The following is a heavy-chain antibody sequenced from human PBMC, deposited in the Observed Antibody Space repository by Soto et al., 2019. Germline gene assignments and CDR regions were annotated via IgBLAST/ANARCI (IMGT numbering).Heavy chain of an antibody. D-gene: IGHD4-17*01. Sequence: ASVKVSCKASRYTFTSYYMHWVRQAPGQGLEWMGIINPIGGSTSYAQKFQGRVTMTRDTSTSTVYMELGSLRSEDTAVYYCARGLYGEEEDYYYGVDVWGQGTTVTVS. J-gene: IGHJ6*02. CDR3: ARGLYGEEEDYYYGVDV. CDR1: RYTFTSYY. CDR2: INPIGGST. V-gene: IGHV1-46*03.